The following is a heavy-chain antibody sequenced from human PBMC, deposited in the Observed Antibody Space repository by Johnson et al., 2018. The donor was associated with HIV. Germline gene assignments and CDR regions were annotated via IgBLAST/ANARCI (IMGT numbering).Heavy chain of an antibody. CDR2: ISYDGSNK. Sequence: QVQLVESGGVVVQPGRSLRLSCAASGFTFSSYAMHWVRQAPGKGLEWVAVISYDGSNKYYADSVKGRFTISRDNFKNTLYLQMNSLRAEDTAVYYCARDANRRLRPMTDDIDDAFDIWGQGTMVTVSS. CDR1: GFTFSSYA. CDR3: ARDANRRLRPMTDDIDDAFDI. V-gene: IGHV3-30*14. J-gene: IGHJ3*02. D-gene: IGHD4-17*01.